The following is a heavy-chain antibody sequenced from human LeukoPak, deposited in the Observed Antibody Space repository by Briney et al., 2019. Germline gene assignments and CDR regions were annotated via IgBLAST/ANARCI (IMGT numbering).Heavy chain of an antibody. V-gene: IGHV1-3*01. CDR3: ARDPRRYSYGYYFDY. CDR1: GYTFTSYA. CDR2: INAGNGNT. Sequence: GASVKVSCKASGYTFTSYAMHWVRQAPGQRLEWMGWINAGNGNTKYSQKFQGRVTITRDTSASTAYMELSSLRSEDTAVYYCARDPRRYSYGYYFDYWGQGTLVTVSS. J-gene: IGHJ4*02. D-gene: IGHD5-18*01.